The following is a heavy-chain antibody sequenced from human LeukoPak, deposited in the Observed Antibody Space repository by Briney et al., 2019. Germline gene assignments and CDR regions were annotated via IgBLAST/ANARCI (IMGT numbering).Heavy chain of an antibody. CDR2: ISAYNGNT. J-gene: IGHJ4*02. CDR3: ATTKIDFGDYLND. CDR1: GYTFTSYG. Sequence: ASVKVSCKASGYTFTSYGISWVRQAPGQGLEWMGWISAYNGNTNYAQKLQGRVTVTTGESTSTVYMELSSLRSDDTAVYYCATTKIDFGDYLNDWGQGTLVTVSS. V-gene: IGHV1-18*01. D-gene: IGHD4-17*01.